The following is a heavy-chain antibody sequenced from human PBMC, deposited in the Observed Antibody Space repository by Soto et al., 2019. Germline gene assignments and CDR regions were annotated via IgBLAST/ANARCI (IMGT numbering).Heavy chain of an antibody. V-gene: IGHV4-59*01. CDR3: ARSPPQIQFLVLWFDP. D-gene: IGHD3-3*01. J-gene: IGHJ5*02. Sequence: VPLQESGPGLVRPSETLSLTCTVSGGFISTYFWSWIRQVPGKGPEWIGYIFYNGTTNYNPSLKSRVTMSVETSKNKFSLKLNSVTAADTAVYYCARSPPQIQFLVLWFDPWGPGTQVTVSS. CDR2: IFYNGTT. CDR1: GGFISTYF.